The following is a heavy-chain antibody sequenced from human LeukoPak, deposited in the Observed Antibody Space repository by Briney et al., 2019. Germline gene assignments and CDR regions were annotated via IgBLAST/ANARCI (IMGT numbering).Heavy chain of an antibody. V-gene: IGHV4-39*01. D-gene: IGHD1-14*01. CDR3: ARHDRGIFDY. Sequence: SETLSLTCTVSGGSISSSSYYWGWIRQSPGKGLEWIGSVYYTGSTQDNPSLKGRVTISEDTSKNQFSLKLSSVTAADTAVYYCARHDRGIFDYWGQGTLVTVSS. J-gene: IGHJ4*02. CDR1: GGSISSSSYY. CDR2: VYYTGST.